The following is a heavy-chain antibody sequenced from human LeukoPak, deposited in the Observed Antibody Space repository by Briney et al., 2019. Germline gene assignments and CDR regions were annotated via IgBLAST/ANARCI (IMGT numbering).Heavy chain of an antibody. J-gene: IGHJ4*02. CDR2: IRNKANSYTT. Sequence: PGGSLRLSCAASGFTFSDHYMDWVRQAAGKGLEWVGRIRNKANSYTTEYAASVKGRFTISRDDSKNSLYLQMNSLRAEDTAVYYCARDHIVGPTHFDYWGQGTLVTVSS. V-gene: IGHV3-72*01. CDR1: GFTFSDHY. D-gene: IGHD1-26*01. CDR3: ARDHIVGPTHFDY.